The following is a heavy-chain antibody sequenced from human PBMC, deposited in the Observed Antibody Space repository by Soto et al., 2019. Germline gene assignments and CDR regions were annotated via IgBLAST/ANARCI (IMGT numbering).Heavy chain of an antibody. Sequence: VQLLESGGGLVQPGGSLRLSCAASGFTFSSYAMSWVRQAPGKGLEWVSAISGSGGSTYYADSVKGRFTISRDNSKNTLYLQMNSLRAEDTAVYYCAKDLLRSGSYVIPNAFDIWGHGTMVTVSS. CDR3: AKDLLRSGSYVIPNAFDI. CDR1: GFTFSSYA. D-gene: IGHD1-26*01. CDR2: ISGSGGST. J-gene: IGHJ3*02. V-gene: IGHV3-23*01.